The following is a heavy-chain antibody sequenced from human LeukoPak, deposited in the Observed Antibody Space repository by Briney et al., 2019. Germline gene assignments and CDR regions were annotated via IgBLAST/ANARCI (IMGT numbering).Heavy chain of an antibody. J-gene: IGHJ4*02. CDR1: VGTFSSYA. V-gene: IGHV1-69*05. D-gene: IGHD3-10*01. Sequence: SLKVSCKASVGTFSSYAISWVRQAPGQGLEWMGRIIPIFGTANYAQKYQGRVTITTDESTSTAYMELSSLRSEDTAVYYCARDLRSGSYYNPSPFDYWGQGTLVTVSS. CDR2: IIPIFGTA. CDR3: ARDLRSGSYYNPSPFDY.